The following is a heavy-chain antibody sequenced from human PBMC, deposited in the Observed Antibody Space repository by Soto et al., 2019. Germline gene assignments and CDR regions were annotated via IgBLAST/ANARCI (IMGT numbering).Heavy chain of an antibody. V-gene: IGHV4-4*02. Sequence: QVQLQESGPGLVKPSGTLSLTCVVSGDSISSANWWSWVRQPPGKGLEWIGEIYHGGNTNYNPSLKSRVTISVDKSKNQFSLKLNSVTAADTAVYYCVTMYYNDSSAFLEYWGQGTLATVSS. D-gene: IGHD3-22*01. CDR1: GDSISSANW. J-gene: IGHJ4*02. CDR3: VTMYYNDSSAFLEY. CDR2: IYHGGNT.